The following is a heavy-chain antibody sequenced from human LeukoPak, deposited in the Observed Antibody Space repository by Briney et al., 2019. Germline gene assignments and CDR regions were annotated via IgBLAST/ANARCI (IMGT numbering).Heavy chain of an antibody. CDR3: ASGRNYYDSSGYFCPFDI. CDR1: GGSFSGYY. J-gene: IGHJ3*02. CDR2: IYYSGST. V-gene: IGHV4-59*08. D-gene: IGHD3-22*01. Sequence: PSETLSLTCAVYGGSFSGYYWSWIRQPPGKGLEWIGYIYYSGSTNYNPSLKSRVTISVDTSKNQFSLKLSSVTAADTAVYYCASGRNYYDSSGYFCPFDIWGQGTMVTVSS.